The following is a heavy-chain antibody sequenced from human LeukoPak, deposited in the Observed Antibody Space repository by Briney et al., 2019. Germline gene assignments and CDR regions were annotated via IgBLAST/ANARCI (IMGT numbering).Heavy chain of an antibody. V-gene: IGHV3-21*01. Sequence: GGSPRLSCAASGFTFSNHGMNWVRQAPGKGLEWVSSISSSSSYIYYADSVKGRFTISRDNAKNSLYLQMNSLRAEDTAVYYCARVVAAAGTAWFDPWGQGTLVTVSS. CDR2: ISSSSSYI. D-gene: IGHD6-13*01. J-gene: IGHJ5*02. CDR3: ARVVAAAGTAWFDP. CDR1: GFTFSNHG.